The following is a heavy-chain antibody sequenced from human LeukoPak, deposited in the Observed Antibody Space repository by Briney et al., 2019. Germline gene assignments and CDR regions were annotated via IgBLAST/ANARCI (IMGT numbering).Heavy chain of an antibody. Sequence: SETLSVTCAVYGGSFSGYYWSWIRQPPGKGLEWIGEINHSGSTNYNLSLKSRVTISVDTSKNQFSLKLSSVTAADTAVYYCAREWGSSYPYYFDYWGQGTLVTVSS. CDR1: GGSFSGYY. CDR2: INHSGST. D-gene: IGHD6-6*01. J-gene: IGHJ4*02. V-gene: IGHV4-34*01. CDR3: AREWGSSYPYYFDY.